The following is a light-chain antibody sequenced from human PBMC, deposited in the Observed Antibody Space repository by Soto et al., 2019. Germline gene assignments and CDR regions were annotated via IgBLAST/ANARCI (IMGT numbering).Light chain of an antibody. CDR2: WAS. J-gene: IGKJ2*03. CDR1: QSVLHSSNNKNY. V-gene: IGKV4-1*01. Sequence: DFVMTQSPDSLAVSLGERATINCKSSQSVLHSSNNKNYLAWYQQKPGQPPKLLIYWASTRGSGVPDRFSGSGSGTDFTLTISSLQAEDVAVYYCQQYRLAPYSFCQGTKLDIK. CDR3: QQYRLAPYS.